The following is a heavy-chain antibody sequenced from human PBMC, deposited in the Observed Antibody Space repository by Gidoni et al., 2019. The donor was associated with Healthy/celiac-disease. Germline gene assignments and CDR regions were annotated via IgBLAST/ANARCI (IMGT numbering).Heavy chain of an antibody. J-gene: IGHJ3*02. CDR3: ARDRYCSSTSCYLDAFDI. Sequence: QVQLVQSGAEVKKPGSSVKVSCKASGGTFSSYAISWVRQAPGQGLEWMGGIIPIFGTANYAQKFQGRVTITADKSTSTAYMELSSLRSEDTAVYYCARDRYCSSTSCYLDAFDIWGQGTMVTVSS. D-gene: IGHD2-2*01. CDR2: IIPIFGTA. CDR1: GGTFSSYA. V-gene: IGHV1-69*06.